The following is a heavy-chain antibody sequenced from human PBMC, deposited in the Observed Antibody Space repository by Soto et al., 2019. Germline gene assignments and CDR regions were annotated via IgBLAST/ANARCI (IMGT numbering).Heavy chain of an antibody. V-gene: IGHV3-30*18. Sequence: GGSLRLSCAASGFTFSSYGMHWVRQAPGKGLEWVAVISYDGSNKYYGDLVKGRFTISRDNSKNTLYLQMNSLRAEDTAVYYCAKDRSESMDYWGQGTLVTVSS. CDR2: ISYDGSNK. CDR1: GFTFSSYG. CDR3: AKDRSESMDY. D-gene: IGHD2-2*01. J-gene: IGHJ4*02.